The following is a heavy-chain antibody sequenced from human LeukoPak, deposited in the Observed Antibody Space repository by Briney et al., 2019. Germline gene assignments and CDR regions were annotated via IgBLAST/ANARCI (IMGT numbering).Heavy chain of an antibody. D-gene: IGHD6-19*01. CDR1: GFTVSSNY. CDR2: IYNGGST. V-gene: IGHV3-66*01. Sequence: GGSLRLSCAASGFTVSSNYMNWVRQAPGKGLEWVSIIYNGGSTHYADSVKGRFTISRDNSKNTVYLQMNSLRVEDTAAYYCARDSASSSGWHDAFDIWGQGTMVTVSS. CDR3: ARDSASSSGWHDAFDI. J-gene: IGHJ3*02.